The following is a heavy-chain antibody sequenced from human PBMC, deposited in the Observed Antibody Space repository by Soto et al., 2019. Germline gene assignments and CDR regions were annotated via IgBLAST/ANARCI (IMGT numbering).Heavy chain of an antibody. D-gene: IGHD3-10*01. V-gene: IGHV3-64*01. J-gene: IGHJ6*03. CDR3: ARVGGSGSYYYYYMDV. CDR1: GFTFSSYA. Sequence: EVQLVESGGGLVQPEGSLRLSCAASGFTFSSYAMHWVRQAPGKGLEYVSAISSNGGSTYYANSVKGRFTISRDNSKNTLYLQMGSLRAEDMAVYYCARVGGSGSYYYYYMDVWGKGTTVTVSS. CDR2: ISSNGGST.